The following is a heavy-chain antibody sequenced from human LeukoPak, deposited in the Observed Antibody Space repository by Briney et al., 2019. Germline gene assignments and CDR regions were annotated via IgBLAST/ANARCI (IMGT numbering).Heavy chain of an antibody. V-gene: IGHV4-31*11. CDR3: ARDSLYCSGGSCYDY. J-gene: IGHJ4*02. CDR1: GGSFSGYY. Sequence: SETLSLTCAVYGGSFSGYYWSWIRQHPGKGLEWIGYIYYSGSTYYNPSLKSRVTISVDTSKNQFSLKLSSVTAADTAVYYCARDSLYCSGGSCYDYWGQGTLVTVSS. D-gene: IGHD2-15*01. CDR2: IYYSGST.